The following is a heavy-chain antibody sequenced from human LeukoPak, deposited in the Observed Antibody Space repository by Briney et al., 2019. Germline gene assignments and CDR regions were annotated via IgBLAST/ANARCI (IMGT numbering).Heavy chain of an antibody. D-gene: IGHD3-22*01. CDR1: GFTFSSYS. Sequence: PGGSLRLSCAASGFTFSSYSMNWVRQAPGKGLEWVSSISSSSSYIYYADSVKGRFTISRDNAKNSLYLQMNSLRAEYTAVYYCARESNPNYYDSSGYLPTFDYWGQGTLVTVSS. CDR3: ARESNPNYYDSSGYLPTFDY. CDR2: ISSSSSYI. J-gene: IGHJ4*02. V-gene: IGHV3-21*01.